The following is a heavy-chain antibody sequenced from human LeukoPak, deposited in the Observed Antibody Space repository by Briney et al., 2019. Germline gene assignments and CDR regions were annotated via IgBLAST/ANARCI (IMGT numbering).Heavy chain of an antibody. Sequence: GGSLRLTCAASGFTFSNDDMNWVRQAPGKGLEWVSGISGDGGRTNYAGSVKGRFTISRDNSKNTLYLQMNSLRAEDTAVYYCAKAPYYYDSSGYRNYMDVWGKGTTVTVSS. D-gene: IGHD3-22*01. CDR3: AKAPYYYDSSGYRNYMDV. J-gene: IGHJ6*03. V-gene: IGHV3-23*01. CDR1: GFTFSNDD. CDR2: ISGDGGRT.